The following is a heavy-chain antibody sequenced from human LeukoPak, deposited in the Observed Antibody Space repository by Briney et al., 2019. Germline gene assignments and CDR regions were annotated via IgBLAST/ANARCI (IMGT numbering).Heavy chain of an antibody. D-gene: IGHD3-10*01. V-gene: IGHV3-15*01. CDR2: IKSKTDGGTT. J-gene: IGHJ4*02. Sequence: GGSLRLSCAASGXTFSNTWVSWVRQAPGKGREWVGPIKSKTDGGTTDYAATVKGRFTSSRDDSKNTLYLQMSSLKTEDTAVYYCTTYYGSGSGSYWGQGTLVTVSS. CDR3: TTYYGSGSGSY. CDR1: GXTFSNTW.